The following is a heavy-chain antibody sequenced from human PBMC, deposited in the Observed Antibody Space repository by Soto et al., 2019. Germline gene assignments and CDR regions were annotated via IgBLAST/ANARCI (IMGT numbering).Heavy chain of an antibody. CDR3: AHSALYIAAAGAWYYFDY. CDR2: IYWDDDK. V-gene: IGHV2-5*02. J-gene: IGHJ4*02. Sequence: SGPTLVNPTQTLTLTCTFSGFSLSTSGVGVGWIRQPPGKALEWLALIYWDDDKRYSPSLKSRLTITKDTSKNQVVLTMTNMDPVDTATYYCAHSALYIAAAGAWYYFDYWGQGTLVTVSS. CDR1: GFSLSTSGVG. D-gene: IGHD6-13*01.